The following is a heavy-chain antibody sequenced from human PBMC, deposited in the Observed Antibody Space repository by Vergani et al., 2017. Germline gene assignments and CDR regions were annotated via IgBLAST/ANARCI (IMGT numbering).Heavy chain of an antibody. D-gene: IGHD2-21*02. CDR2: IGKDGINT. J-gene: IGHJ4*02. V-gene: IGHV3-30*02. CDR1: GFTFSNFG. Sequence: QVQLVESGGGVVQPGRSLRLSCAASGFTFSNFGMHWIRQAPGKGLEWLAYIGKDGINTRYRDAVKGRFTVSRDNSKNILYLQMDSRRREDTALYYCSKYLRDSTDGLPDSWGPGTLVIVSS. CDR3: SKYLRDSTDGLPDS.